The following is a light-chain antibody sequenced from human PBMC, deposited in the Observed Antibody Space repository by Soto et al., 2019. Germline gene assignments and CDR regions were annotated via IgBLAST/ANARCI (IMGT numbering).Light chain of an antibody. CDR1: SSDVGGYYS. CDR2: DVT. Sequence: QSALTQPASVSGSPGQSITISCTGTSSDVGGYYSVSWYQQHLGKAPKLMIYDVTHRPAGVSNRFSGSKSGNTASLTISGLQAEDEADYYCSSYTSSSTDVFGTGTKLTVL. J-gene: IGLJ1*01. CDR3: SSYTSSSTDV. V-gene: IGLV2-14*01.